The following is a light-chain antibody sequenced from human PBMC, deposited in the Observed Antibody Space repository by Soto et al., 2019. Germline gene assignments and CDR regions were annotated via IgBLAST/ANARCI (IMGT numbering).Light chain of an antibody. CDR1: SSDVGAYKY. J-gene: IGLJ3*02. V-gene: IGLV2-14*01. CDR2: EVS. CDR3: SSFTRSSTWV. Sequence: QSALTQPASVSGSPGQSLTISCTGTSSDVGAYKYVSWYQQHPGKVPTLIIYEVSIRPSGVSNRFSGSKSGNTASLTISGLQAEDEADYYCSSFTRSSTWVFGGGTKLTVL.